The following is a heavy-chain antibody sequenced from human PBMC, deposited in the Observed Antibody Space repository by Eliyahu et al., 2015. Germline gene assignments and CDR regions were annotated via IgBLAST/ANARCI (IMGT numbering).Heavy chain of an antibody. J-gene: IGHJ6*02. CDR2: INHSGST. Sequence: QVQLQQWGAGLLKPSETLSLTCAVYGGSFSGYYWSWIRQPPGKGLEWIGEINHSGSTNYNPSLKSRVTISVDTSKNQFSLKLSSVTAADTAVYYCARYFDWLSGPSYRDYYYGMDVWGQGTTVTVSS. D-gene: IGHD3-9*01. V-gene: IGHV4-34*01. CDR1: GGSFSGYY. CDR3: ARYFDWLSGPSYRDYYYGMDV.